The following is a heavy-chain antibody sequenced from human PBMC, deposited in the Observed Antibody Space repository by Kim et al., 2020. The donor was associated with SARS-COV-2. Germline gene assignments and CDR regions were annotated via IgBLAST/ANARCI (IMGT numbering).Heavy chain of an antibody. CDR2: INAGNGNT. Sequence: ASVKVSCKASGYTFTSYAMHWVRQAPGQRLEWMGWINAGNGNTKYSQKFQGRVTITRDTSASTAYMELSSLRSEDTAVYYCARADQGDSSSWYYFDYWGQGTLVTVSS. V-gene: IGHV1-3*01. CDR1: GYTFTSYA. CDR3: ARADQGDSSSWYYFDY. J-gene: IGHJ4*02. D-gene: IGHD6-13*01.